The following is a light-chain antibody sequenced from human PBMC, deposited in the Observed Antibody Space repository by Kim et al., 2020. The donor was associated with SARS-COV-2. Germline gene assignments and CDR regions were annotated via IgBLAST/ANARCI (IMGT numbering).Light chain of an antibody. Sequence: LAPGERATRSSRASQSVTTYLAWYQQKPGQALRLLIYDVSNRATDIPARFSGSGSGTDFTLTISSLEPEDFAVYYCQQRSNWPLTFGGGTKVDIK. CDR3: QQRSNWPLT. CDR2: DVS. J-gene: IGKJ4*01. V-gene: IGKV3-11*01. CDR1: QSVTTY.